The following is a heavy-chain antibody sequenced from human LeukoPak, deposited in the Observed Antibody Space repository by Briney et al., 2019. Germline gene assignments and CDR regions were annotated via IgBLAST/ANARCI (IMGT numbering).Heavy chain of an antibody. D-gene: IGHD2-2*01. Sequence: GGSQRLSCGASGFTFSSYAMSCVRQAPGKALEGGSAICGSGGSNYYADSLKRSLTVSRDNSKNTLYLQMNSLRAEDTAVYYCARVGYCSNISCYPPSWFDPWGQGTLVTVSS. J-gene: IGHJ5*02. CDR3: ARVGYCSNISCYPPSWFDP. CDR1: GFTFSSYA. CDR2: ICGSGGSN. V-gene: IGHV3-23*01.